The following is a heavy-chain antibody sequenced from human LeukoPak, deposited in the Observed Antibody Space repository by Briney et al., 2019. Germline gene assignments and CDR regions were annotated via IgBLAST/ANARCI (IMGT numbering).Heavy chain of an antibody. CDR1: GGSISSYY. CDR3: ARGTDPNLGYCSSTSCYGWFDP. V-gene: IGHV4-59*01. J-gene: IGHJ5*02. CDR2: ICYSGST. D-gene: IGHD2-2*01. Sequence: SETLSLTCTVSGGSISSYYWSWIRQPPGKGLEWIGYICYSGSTNYNPSLKSRVTISVDTSKNQFSLKPSSVTAADTAVYYCARGTDPNLGYCSSTSCYGWFDPWGQGTLVTVSS.